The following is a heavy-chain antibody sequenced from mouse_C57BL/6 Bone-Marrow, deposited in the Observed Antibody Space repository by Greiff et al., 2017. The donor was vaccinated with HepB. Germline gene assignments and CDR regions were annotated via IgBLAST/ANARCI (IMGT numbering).Heavy chain of an antibody. Sequence: VQLQQSGAELAKPGASVKLSCKASGYTFTSYWMHWVKQRPGQGLEWIGYINPSSGYTKYNEKFKSKATLTVDKPSSTAYMQLSSLTSEDSAVYYCARGSNYWFAYWGQGTLVTVSA. CDR1: GYTFTSYW. CDR2: INPSSGYT. D-gene: IGHD2-5*01. V-gene: IGHV1-7*01. CDR3: ARGSNYWFAY. J-gene: IGHJ3*01.